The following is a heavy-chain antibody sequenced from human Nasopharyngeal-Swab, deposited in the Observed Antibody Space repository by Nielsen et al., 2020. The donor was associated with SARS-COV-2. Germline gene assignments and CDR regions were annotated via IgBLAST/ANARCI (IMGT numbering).Heavy chain of an antibody. Sequence: SETLSLTCTVSGYSITSGYYWGWIRQPPGKGLEWIGSIWHSGSAHYNPSLKSRVTISVDSSKNQFSLSLSSVTAADSAVYYCARLSRGRRGYNYRYYYYGLDVWGQGTTVTVSS. V-gene: IGHV4-38-2*02. CDR1: GYSITSGYY. J-gene: IGHJ6*02. CDR3: ARLSRGRRGYNYRYYYYGLDV. CDR2: IWHSGSA. D-gene: IGHD5-24*01.